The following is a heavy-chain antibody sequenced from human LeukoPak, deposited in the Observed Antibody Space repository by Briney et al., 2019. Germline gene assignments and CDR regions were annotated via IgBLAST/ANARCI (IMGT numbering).Heavy chain of an antibody. J-gene: IGHJ6*02. V-gene: IGHV1-2*02. CDR1: GYTFTGYY. Sequence: ASVKVSCKASGYTFTGYYMHWVRQAPGRGLEWMGWINPNSGGTNYAQKFQGRVTMTRDTSISTAYMELSRLRSDDTAVYYCAREGPQSAFVFGMDVWGQGTTVTVSS. CDR3: AREGPQSAFVFGMDV. CDR2: INPNSGGT. D-gene: IGHD3-16*01.